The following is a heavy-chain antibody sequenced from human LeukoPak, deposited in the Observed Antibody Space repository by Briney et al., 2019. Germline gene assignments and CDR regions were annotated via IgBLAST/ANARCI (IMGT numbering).Heavy chain of an antibody. CDR3: ARDLKLDCSSTSCYRKPHTDYFDY. Sequence: ASVKVSCKASGYTFTSYGISWVRQAPGQGLEWMGWISAYNGNTNYAQKLQGRVTMTTDTSTSTAYMELRSLRSDDTAVYYCARDLKLDCSSTSCYRKPHTDYFDYWGQGTLVTVSS. D-gene: IGHD2-2*01. J-gene: IGHJ4*02. CDR1: GYTFTSYG. V-gene: IGHV1-18*01. CDR2: ISAYNGNT.